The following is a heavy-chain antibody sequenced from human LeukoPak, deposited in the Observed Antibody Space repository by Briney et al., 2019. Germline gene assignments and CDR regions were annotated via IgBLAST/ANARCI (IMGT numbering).Heavy chain of an antibody. D-gene: IGHD3-3*01. V-gene: IGHV3-23*01. Sequence: PGGSLRLSCAASRCTFGSYAMTWVRQASGKGLEWVSAISGSGSNTYYADSVKGRFTISRDNSKNTLFLQMISLRVEDTAVYYCAKASSEVWSGTHFDYWGQGVLVTVSS. CDR2: ISGSGSNT. CDR3: AKASSEVWSGTHFDY. CDR1: RCTFGSYA. J-gene: IGHJ4*02.